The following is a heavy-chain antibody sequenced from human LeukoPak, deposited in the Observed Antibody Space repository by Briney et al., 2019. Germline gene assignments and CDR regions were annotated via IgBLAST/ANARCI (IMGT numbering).Heavy chain of an antibody. J-gene: IGHJ6*03. CDR3: ARAARGYYYYMDV. Sequence: PSETLSLTCTVSGGSISSGDYYWSWIRQPPGKGLEWIGYIYYSGSTYYNPSLKSRVTISVDTSKNQFSLKLSSVTAADTAVYYCARAARGYYYYMDVWGKGTTVTVSS. CDR2: IYYSGST. V-gene: IGHV4-61*08. CDR1: GGSISSGDYY.